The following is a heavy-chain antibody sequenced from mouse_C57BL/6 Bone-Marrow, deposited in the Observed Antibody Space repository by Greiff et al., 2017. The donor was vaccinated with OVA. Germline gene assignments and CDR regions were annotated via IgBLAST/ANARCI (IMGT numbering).Heavy chain of an antibody. J-gene: IGHJ4*01. CDR1: GYTFTSYW. D-gene: IGHD1-1*01. Sequence: QVQLQQPGAELVKPGASVTLSCKASGYTFTSYWMHWVKQRPGRGLEWIGRIDPNSGGTKYNEKFKSKATLTVDKPSSTAYMQLSSLASEDSAVYYCERPPLYGSSYDYAMDYWGQGTSVTVSS. CDR2: IDPNSGGT. V-gene: IGHV1-72*01. CDR3: ERPPLYGSSYDYAMDY.